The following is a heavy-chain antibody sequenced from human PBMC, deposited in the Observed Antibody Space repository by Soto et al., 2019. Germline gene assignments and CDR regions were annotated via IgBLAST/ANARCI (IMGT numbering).Heavy chain of an antibody. J-gene: IGHJ5*02. CDR3: ARDHCSSTSCYRVHWFDP. CDR2: IYYSGST. D-gene: IGHD2-2*01. V-gene: IGHV4-31*03. CDR1: GGSISSGGYY. Sequence: SETLSLTCTVSGGSISSGGYYWSWIRQHPGKGLEWIGYIYYSGSTYYNPSLKSRVTISVDTSKNQFSLKLSSVTAADTAVYYCARDHCSSTSCYRVHWFDPWGQGTLVTVSS.